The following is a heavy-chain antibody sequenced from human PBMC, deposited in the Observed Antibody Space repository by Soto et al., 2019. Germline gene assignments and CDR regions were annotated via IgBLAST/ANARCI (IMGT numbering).Heavy chain of an antibody. D-gene: IGHD3-3*01. Sequence: PGKGLEWIGYIYYSGSTYYNPSLKSRVTISVDTSKNQFSLKLSSVTAADTAVYYCFIFEAGDDIQFEHSVSAFLLNRSSDL. CDR2: IYYSGST. J-gene: IGHJ2*01. CDR3: FIFEAGDDIQFEHSVSAFLLNRSSDL. V-gene: IGHV4-31*02.